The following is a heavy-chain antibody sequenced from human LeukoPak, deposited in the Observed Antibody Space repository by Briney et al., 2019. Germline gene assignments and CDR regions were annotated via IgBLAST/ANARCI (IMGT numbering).Heavy chain of an antibody. D-gene: IGHD4-17*01. Sequence: GRSLRLSCAASGFTFSDFYMSWIRQAPGKGLEWVSYISSTSSYTNYADSVKGRFTISRDNAKNSLYLQMNSLRAEDTAVYYCARALGTTVTTPVYYWGQGTLVTVSS. V-gene: IGHV3-11*05. J-gene: IGHJ4*02. CDR3: ARALGTTVTTPVYY. CDR1: GFTFSDFY. CDR2: ISSTSSYT.